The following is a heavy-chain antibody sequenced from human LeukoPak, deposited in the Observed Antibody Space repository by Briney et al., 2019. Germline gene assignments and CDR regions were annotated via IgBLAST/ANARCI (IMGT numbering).Heavy chain of an antibody. CDR3: ARDVQFCSSTSCYPN. V-gene: IGHV4-30-2*01. D-gene: IGHD2-2*01. Sequence: SQTLSLTFTVSGGSISSGGYYWSWIRQPPGKGLEWIGYIYHSGSTYYNPSLKSRVTISVDRSKNQFSLKLSSVTAADTAVYYCARDVQFCSSTSCYPNWGQGTLVTVSS. CDR2: IYHSGST. J-gene: IGHJ4*02. CDR1: GGSISSGGYY.